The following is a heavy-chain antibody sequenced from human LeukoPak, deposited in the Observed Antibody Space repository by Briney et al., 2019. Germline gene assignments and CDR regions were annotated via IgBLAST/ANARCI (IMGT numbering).Heavy chain of an antibody. D-gene: IGHD5-12*01. CDR2: INPNSGGT. Sequence: ASVNVSCKASGYTFTGYYIHWVRQAPGQGLEWMGWINPNSGGTNYAKKFQGRVTMTRDTSISTAYRELSRLRSDDTAVYYCAKDRARVATMVDAFDISGQGT. J-gene: IGHJ3*02. CDR1: GYTFTGYY. CDR3: AKDRARVATMVDAFDI. V-gene: IGHV1-2*02.